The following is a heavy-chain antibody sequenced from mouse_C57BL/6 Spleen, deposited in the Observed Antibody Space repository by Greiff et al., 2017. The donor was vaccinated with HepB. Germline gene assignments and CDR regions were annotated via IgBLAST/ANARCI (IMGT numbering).Heavy chain of an antibody. Sequence: DVQLQESGPGMVKPSQSLSLTCTVTGYSITSGYDWHWIRHFPGNKLEWMGYISYSGSTNYNPSLKSRISITHDTSTNHFFLKLNSVTTEDTATYYCARDVGYYPAWFAYWGQGTLVTVSA. CDR2: ISYSGST. D-gene: IGHD2-3*01. V-gene: IGHV3-1*01. CDR3: ARDVGYYPAWFAY. CDR1: GYSITSGYD. J-gene: IGHJ3*01.